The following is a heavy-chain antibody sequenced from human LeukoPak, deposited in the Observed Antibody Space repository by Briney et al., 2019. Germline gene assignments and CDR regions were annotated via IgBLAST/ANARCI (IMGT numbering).Heavy chain of an antibody. Sequence: GGSLRLSCAASGFTFSSYSMNWVRQAPGKGLEWVSYISGSGSSTNYADSVKGRFTTSRDNAKNSLYLQMSSLRVEDTAVYYCARSNTVISNYYYGMDVWGQGTTVTVSS. J-gene: IGHJ6*02. CDR2: ISGSGSST. CDR3: ARSNTVISNYYYGMDV. CDR1: GFTFSSYS. V-gene: IGHV3-21*05. D-gene: IGHD4-11*01.